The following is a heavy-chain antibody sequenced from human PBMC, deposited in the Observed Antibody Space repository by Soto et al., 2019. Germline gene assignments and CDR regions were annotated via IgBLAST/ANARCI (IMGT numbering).Heavy chain of an antibody. CDR2: IYHSGST. D-gene: IGHD3-16*01. Sequence: SETLSLTCAVSGGSISSGGYSWSWSRQPPGKGLEWIGYIYHSGSTYYNPSLKSRVTISVDRSKNQFSLKLSSVTAADTAVYYCARDGRGGSYNYYYGMDVWGQGTTVTVSS. J-gene: IGHJ6*02. V-gene: IGHV4-30-2*01. CDR3: ARDGRGGSYNYYYGMDV. CDR1: GGSISSGGYS.